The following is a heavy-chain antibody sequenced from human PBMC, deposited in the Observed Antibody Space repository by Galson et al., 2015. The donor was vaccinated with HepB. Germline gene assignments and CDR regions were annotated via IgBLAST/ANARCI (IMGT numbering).Heavy chain of an antibody. Sequence: CAISGDSVSSNSAAWNWIRQSPSGGLEWLGRTYCRSTWYNDYAPSVKSRITINPDTSKNHFSLHLNSVTPEDTAVYYCTREPHAFDIWGQGTMVTVSS. CDR2: TYCRSTWYN. CDR3: TREPHAFDI. V-gene: IGHV6-1*01. CDR1: GDSVSSNSAA. J-gene: IGHJ3*02.